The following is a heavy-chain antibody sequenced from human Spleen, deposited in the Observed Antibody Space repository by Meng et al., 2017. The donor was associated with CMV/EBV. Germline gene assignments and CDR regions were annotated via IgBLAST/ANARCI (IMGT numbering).Heavy chain of an antibody. CDR2: IYPGDSDT. V-gene: IGHV5-51*01. CDR3: ARQDYVEMGPVYYYGMDI. CDR1: GYSFTSYW. D-gene: IGHD5-24*01. Sequence: GESLKISCKGSGYSFTSYWIGWVRQMPGKGLECMGIIYPGDSDTRYSPSFQGQVSISVDKSVSTAYLQWSSLKASDTATYYCARQDYVEMGPVYYYGMDIWGQGTTVTVSS. J-gene: IGHJ6*02.